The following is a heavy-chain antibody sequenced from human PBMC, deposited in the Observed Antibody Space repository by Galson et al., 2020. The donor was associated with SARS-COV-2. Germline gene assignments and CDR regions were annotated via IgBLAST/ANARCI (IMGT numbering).Heavy chain of an antibody. CDR3: VRELRRNWFDP. J-gene: IGHJ5*02. D-gene: IGHD2-15*01. V-gene: IGHV3-48*01. CDR2: ISSRSDTV. Sequence: GGSLRLSCVASGFTFSTYSMAWVRQAPGKGLEWLSSISSRSDTVYYADSVKGRFTISRDNAKKSLYLQMNSLRAEDTAIYYCVRELRRNWFDPWGQGTPVTVSS. CDR1: GFTFSTYS.